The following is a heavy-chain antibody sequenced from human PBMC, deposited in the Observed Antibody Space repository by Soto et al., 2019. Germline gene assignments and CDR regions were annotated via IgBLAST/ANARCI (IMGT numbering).Heavy chain of an antibody. V-gene: IGHV3-30*18. D-gene: IGHD1-1*01. CDR3: AKSKRAIIDY. CDR1: GFTFSRYG. Sequence: QVQLVESGGGGVQPGRSLRLSCAASGFTFSRYGMHWVRQAPGKGLEWVAVISYDGSNKYYADSVKGRFTISRDNSKNSLYLQMNSLRAEGTSVDYCAKSKRAIIDYWGQGTLVTVSS. CDR2: ISYDGSNK. J-gene: IGHJ4*02.